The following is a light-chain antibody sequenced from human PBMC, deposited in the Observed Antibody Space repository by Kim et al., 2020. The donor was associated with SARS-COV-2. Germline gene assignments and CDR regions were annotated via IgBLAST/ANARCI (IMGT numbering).Light chain of an antibody. CDR3: QQYNYWPPWT. CDR1: QSIRAD. CDR2: DAS. V-gene: IGKV3-15*01. Sequence: EIVMTQSPATLSMSPGARATLSCRASQSIRADLAWYQQKSGQAPRLLIYDASTRATGVPARSTGSGSGTDFTLTINGLQSEDFAMYYCQQYNYWPPWTFGQGTKVDIK. J-gene: IGKJ1*01.